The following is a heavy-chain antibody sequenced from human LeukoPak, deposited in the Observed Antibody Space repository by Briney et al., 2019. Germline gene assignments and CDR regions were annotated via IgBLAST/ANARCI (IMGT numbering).Heavy chain of an antibody. CDR1: GGSISSSSYY. CDR3: ARSAAMIVAPFDY. V-gene: IGHV4-39*07. CDR2: IYYSGST. D-gene: IGHD3-22*01. Sequence: SETLSLTCTVSGGSISSSSYYWGWIRQPPGKGLEWIGSIYYSGSTYYNPSLKSRVTISVDTSKNQFSLKLSSVTAADTAVYYCARSAAMIVAPFDYWGQGTLVTVSS. J-gene: IGHJ4*02.